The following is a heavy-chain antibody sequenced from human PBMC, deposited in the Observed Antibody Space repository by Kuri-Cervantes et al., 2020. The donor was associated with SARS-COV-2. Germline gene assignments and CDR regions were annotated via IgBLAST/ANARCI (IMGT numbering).Heavy chain of an antibody. J-gene: IGHJ5*02. CDR1: GFTFSSYA. D-gene: IGHD6-19*01. Sequence: GESLKISCAASGFTFSSYAMHWVRQAPGKGLEWVAVISYDGSNKYYADSVKGRFTISRDNSKNTLYLQMNSLRAEDTAVYYCARVSGLYIAVAGATYNWFDPWGQGTLVTVSS. CDR2: ISYDGSNK. V-gene: IGHV3-30-3*01. CDR3: ARVSGLYIAVAGATYNWFDP.